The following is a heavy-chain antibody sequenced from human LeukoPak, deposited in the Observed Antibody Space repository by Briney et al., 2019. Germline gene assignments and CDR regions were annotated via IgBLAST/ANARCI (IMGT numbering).Heavy chain of an antibody. CDR3: ARGRRDGYPLYYMDV. J-gene: IGHJ6*03. V-gene: IGHV4-39*07. Sequence: SETLSLTCTVSGVSISSSNCYWGWIRQPPGKGLEWIGSIYYSGCTYYNASLKRRVTISIDTSKNQFSLKLSSVTAADTAVYYCARGRRDGYPLYYMDVWGKGTKVTVSS. CDR2: IYYSGCT. D-gene: IGHD5-24*01. CDR1: GVSISSSNCY.